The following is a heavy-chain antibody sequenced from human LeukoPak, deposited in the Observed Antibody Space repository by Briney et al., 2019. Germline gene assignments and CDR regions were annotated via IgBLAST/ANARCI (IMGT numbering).Heavy chain of an antibody. V-gene: IGHV3-48*03. CDR3: ARVSGYWGSGNFYFDY. CDR2: ITTIGTTM. CDR1: GFTFSHFE. D-gene: IGHD3-10*01. J-gene: IGHJ4*02. Sequence: GGSLRFSCAASGFTFSHFEMNWVRQPPGKGLEWIAFITTIGTTMYHADSVKGRFTISRDNAENSLYLQLNSLRAEDTAVYYCARVSGYWGSGNFYFDYWGQGTLVTVSS.